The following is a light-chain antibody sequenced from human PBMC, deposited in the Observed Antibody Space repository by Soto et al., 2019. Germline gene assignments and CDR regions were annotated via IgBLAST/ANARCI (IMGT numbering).Light chain of an antibody. V-gene: IGKV1-5*03. J-gene: IGKJ1*01. Sequence: DIQMTQSPSTLSGSVGDRVTITCRASQTISSWLAWYQQKPGKAPKLLIYKASTLKSGVPSRFSGSGSGTEFTLTISSLQPDDFATYYCQQYGSSSWTLGQGTKVDIK. CDR3: QQYGSSSWT. CDR1: QTISSW. CDR2: KAS.